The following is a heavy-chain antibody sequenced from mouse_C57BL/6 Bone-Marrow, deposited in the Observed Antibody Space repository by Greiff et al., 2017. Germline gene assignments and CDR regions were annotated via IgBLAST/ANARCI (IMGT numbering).Heavy chain of an antibody. CDR1: GYTFTSYW. Sequence: QVQLQQPGAELVKPGASVKLSCKASGYTFTSYWMHWVKQRPGQGLEWIGMIHPNSGSTNYNEKFKIKATLTVDKSSSTAYMQLSSLTSEDYAVYYCARDGFYGSSFFDYWGQGTTLTVSS. D-gene: IGHD1-1*01. CDR3: ARDGFYGSSFFDY. CDR2: IHPNSGST. V-gene: IGHV1-64*01. J-gene: IGHJ2*01.